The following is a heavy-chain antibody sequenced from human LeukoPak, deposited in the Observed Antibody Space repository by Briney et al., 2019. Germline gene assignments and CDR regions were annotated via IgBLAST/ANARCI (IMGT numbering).Heavy chain of an antibody. CDR2: IYYSGST. V-gene: IGHV4-59*01. CDR3: ARARADYYGSGTYYMDV. D-gene: IGHD3-10*01. CDR1: GGSISSYY. Sequence: SETLSLTCTVSGGSISSYYWSWIRQPPGKGLEWVGYIYYSGSTNYNPSLKSRVTISVDTSKNQFSLKLSSVTAADTAVYYCARARADYYGSGTYYMDVWGKGTTVTISS. J-gene: IGHJ6*03.